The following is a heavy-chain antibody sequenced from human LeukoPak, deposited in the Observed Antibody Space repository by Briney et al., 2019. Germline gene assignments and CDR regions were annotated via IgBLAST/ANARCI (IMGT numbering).Heavy chain of an antibody. CDR3: ARDLGIFFDAFDI. V-gene: IGHV3-48*01. D-gene: IGHD2-15*01. CDR2: ISSSSSTI. J-gene: IGHJ3*02. CDR1: GFTFSSYS. Sequence: GGSLRLSCAASGFTFSSYSMNWVRQAPGKGLEWVSYISSSSSTIYYADSVKGRFTISRDNAKNSLYLQMNSLRAEDTAVYYCARDLGIFFDAFDIWGQGTMVTGSS.